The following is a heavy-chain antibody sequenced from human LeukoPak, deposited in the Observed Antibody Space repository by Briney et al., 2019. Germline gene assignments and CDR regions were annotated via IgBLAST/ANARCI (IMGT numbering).Heavy chain of an antibody. CDR1: GFTFSSYG. Sequence: GGSLRLSCAASGFTFSSYGMHWVRQAPGKGLEWVSAISGSGDSTYYADSVKGRFTISRDNSKNTLYLQMNSLGAEDTAVYYCAKMWLVHGSIDYWGQGTLVTVSS. D-gene: IGHD6-19*01. J-gene: IGHJ4*02. CDR3: AKMWLVHGSIDY. V-gene: IGHV3-23*01. CDR2: ISGSGDST.